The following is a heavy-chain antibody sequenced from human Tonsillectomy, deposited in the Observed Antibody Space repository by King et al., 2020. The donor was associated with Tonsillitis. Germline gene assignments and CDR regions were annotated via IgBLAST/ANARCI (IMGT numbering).Heavy chain of an antibody. CDR1: RGSISSGSYY. CDR3: SRGNTYVDFDI. V-gene: IGHV4-61*02. CDR2: IHTSGST. J-gene: IGHJ4*02. Sequence: VQLQESGPGLVKPSQTLSLTCTVSRGSISSGSYYWSWLRQPAGKGLEWIGRIHTSGSTEFNPSLNSRVAIAVDTSKNQLSLMLSSVTAADTAVYFCSRGNTYVDFDIWGQGTLVTVSS. D-gene: IGHD2/OR15-2a*01.